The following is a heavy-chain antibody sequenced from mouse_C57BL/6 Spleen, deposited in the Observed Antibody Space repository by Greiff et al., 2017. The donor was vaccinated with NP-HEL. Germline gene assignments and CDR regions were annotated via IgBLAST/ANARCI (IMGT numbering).Heavy chain of an antibody. CDR3: ARFYYDYDALDY. D-gene: IGHD2-4*01. J-gene: IGHJ2*01. CDR2: ISSGGSYT. Sequence: EVKLVESGGDLVKPGGSLKLSCAASGFTFSSYGMSWVRQTPDKRLEWVATISSGGSYTYYPDRVKGRFTISRDNAKNTLYLQMSSLKSDDTAMYYCARFYYDYDALDYWGQGTTLTVSS. CDR1: GFTFSSYG. V-gene: IGHV5-6*01.